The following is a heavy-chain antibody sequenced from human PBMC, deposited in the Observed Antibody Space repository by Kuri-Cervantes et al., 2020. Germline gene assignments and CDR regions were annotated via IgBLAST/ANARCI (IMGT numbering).Heavy chain of an antibody. D-gene: IGHD2-2*01. J-gene: IGHJ4*02. CDR2: ISSSSSYI. V-gene: IGHV3-21*04. CDR3: AKAGEIVVVPAAFDY. Sequence: GESLKISCAASGFTFSSYSMNWVRQAPGKGLEWVSSISSSSSYIYYADSVKGRFTISRDNSKNTLYLQMNSLRAEDTAVYYCAKAGEIVVVPAAFDYWGQGTLVTVSS. CDR1: GFTFSSYS.